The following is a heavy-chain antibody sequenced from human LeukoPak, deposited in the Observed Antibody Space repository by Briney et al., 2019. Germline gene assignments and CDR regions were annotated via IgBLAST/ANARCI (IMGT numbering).Heavy chain of an antibody. CDR3: ATYYYGSYFYGSIRY. CDR2: IKSKSDGGTA. D-gene: IGHD3-10*01. Sequence: KPGGSLRLSCAASGFTFSNAWMSWVRQAPGKGPEWVGRIKSKSDGGTADYTAPVNGRFTISRDDSLNTLYLQMNTLKAEDTAVYYCATYYYGSYFYGSIRYWGQGTLVTVSS. V-gene: IGHV3-15*01. J-gene: IGHJ4*02. CDR1: GFTFSNAW.